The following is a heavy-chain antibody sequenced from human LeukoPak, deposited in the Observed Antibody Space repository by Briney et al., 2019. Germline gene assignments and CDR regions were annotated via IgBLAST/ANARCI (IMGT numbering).Heavy chain of an antibody. J-gene: IGHJ3*02. CDR2: INPSGGST. Sequence: ASVKVSCKASGYTFTSYYMHWVRQAPGQGLEWMGIINPSGGSTSYAQKFQGRVTMTRDTSTSTVYMELSSLRSEDTAVYYCARAYDSSGYLNGAFDIWGQGIMVTVSS. V-gene: IGHV1-46*01. D-gene: IGHD3-22*01. CDR3: ARAYDSSGYLNGAFDI. CDR1: GYTFTSYY.